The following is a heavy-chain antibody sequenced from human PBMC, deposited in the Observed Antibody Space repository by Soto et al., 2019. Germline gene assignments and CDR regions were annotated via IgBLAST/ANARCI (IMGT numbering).Heavy chain of an antibody. CDR3: ARDYVKYGMDV. Sequence: QVQFVQSGTEVKEPGASVRVSCTASGSTFTAITLHWVRQAPGQRLEWMGCIHAGSDNTEYSQKFQDRLPITRDTSATIVYMDLSSLRSEDTALYYCARDYVKYGMDVWGQGTTVTVSS. V-gene: IGHV1-3*01. J-gene: IGHJ6*02. CDR1: GSTFTAIT. D-gene: IGHD3-10*02. CDR2: IHAGSDNT.